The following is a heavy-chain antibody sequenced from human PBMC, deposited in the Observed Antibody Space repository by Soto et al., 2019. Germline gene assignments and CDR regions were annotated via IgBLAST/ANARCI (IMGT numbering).Heavy chain of an antibody. D-gene: IGHD2-2*01. CDR3: ARDLTIVPATHPRLENYGMDV. CDR1: GYSFTSYC. V-gene: IGHV1-18*04. Sequence: ASVKVSCKASGYSFTSYCISWVRRAPGQGLEWMGWINPYNGHTQFVERFQGRVTMTTDTSTMTAYMELRNLRSDDTAHYYCARDLTIVPATHPRLENYGMDVWGQGTTVTVSS. CDR2: INPYNGHT. J-gene: IGHJ6*02.